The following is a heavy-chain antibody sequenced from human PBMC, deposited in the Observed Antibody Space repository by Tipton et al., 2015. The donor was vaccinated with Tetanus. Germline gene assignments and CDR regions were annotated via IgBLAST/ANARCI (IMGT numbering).Heavy chain of an antibody. Sequence: TLSLTCTVSGGSINNGSFYWGWIRQPPGKGLEWIGSVFYSGSTYYNPSLKSRVTISVDTSKNQFSLKLSSVTAADTAVYYCARQITAADAFDTWGQGTMVTVSS. CDR1: GGSINNGSFY. J-gene: IGHJ3*02. V-gene: IGHV4-39*01. D-gene: IGHD3-16*01. CDR3: ARQITAADAFDT. CDR2: VFYSGST.